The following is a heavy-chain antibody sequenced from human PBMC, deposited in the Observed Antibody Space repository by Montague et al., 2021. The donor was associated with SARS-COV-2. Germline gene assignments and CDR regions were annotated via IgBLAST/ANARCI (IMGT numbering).Heavy chain of an antibody. V-gene: IGHV3-48*03. D-gene: IGHD3-16*02. J-gene: IGHJ3*02. Sequence: LRLSCAASGFTFSNYDMNWVRQAPGKGPEWISYISTSAYTTSYAGSVKGRITISRDNGKNSLYLQMNSLRVEDTAVYYCTRDYRSIVGDGLDIWGQGTKVTVSS. CDR2: ISTSAYTT. CDR1: GFTFSNYD. CDR3: TRDYRSIVGDGLDI.